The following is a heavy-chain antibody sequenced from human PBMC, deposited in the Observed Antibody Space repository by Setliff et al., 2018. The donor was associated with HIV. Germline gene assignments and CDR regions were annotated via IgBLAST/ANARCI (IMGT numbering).Heavy chain of an antibody. CDR1: GGSISSGDYY. D-gene: IGHD6-19*01. CDR2: IYNSGST. CDR3: ARPNSSGWFDP. V-gene: IGHV4-30-4*08. Sequence: SETLSLTCTVSGGSISSGDYYWTWIRQPPGKGLEWIGYIYNSGSTYYEPSLRGRVTISIDRSKNQFSLKLSSVTAADTAVYYCARPNSSGWFDPWGQGTPVTVSS. J-gene: IGHJ5*02.